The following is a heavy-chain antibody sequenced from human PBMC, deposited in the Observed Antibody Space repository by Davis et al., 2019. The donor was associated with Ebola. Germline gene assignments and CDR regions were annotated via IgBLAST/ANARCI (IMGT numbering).Heavy chain of an antibody. CDR2: INPSGGST. D-gene: IGHD3-22*01. J-gene: IGHJ5*02. Sequence: ASVKVSCKASGYTFTSYYMHWVRQAPGQGLEWMGIINPSGGSTSYAQKFQGRVTITADESTRTVYMEVSSLRSEDTAVYYCARVATGYYYDSSDLPSWFDPWGQGTLVTVSS. CDR1: GYTFTSYY. CDR3: ARVATGYYYDSSDLPSWFDP. V-gene: IGHV1-46*01.